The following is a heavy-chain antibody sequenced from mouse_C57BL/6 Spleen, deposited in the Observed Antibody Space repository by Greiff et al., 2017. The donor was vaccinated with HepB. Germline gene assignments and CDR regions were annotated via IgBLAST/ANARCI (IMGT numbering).Heavy chain of an antibody. CDR3: ARREWLRRGYYFDY. D-gene: IGHD2-2*01. Sequence: DVMLVESGGGLVKPGGSLKLSCAASGFTFSDYGMHWVRQAPEKGLEWVAYISSGSSTIYYADTVKGRFTISRDNAKNTLFLQMTSLRSEDTAMYYCARREWLRRGYYFDYWGQGTTLTVSS. J-gene: IGHJ2*01. V-gene: IGHV5-17*01. CDR1: GFTFSDYG. CDR2: ISSGSSTI.